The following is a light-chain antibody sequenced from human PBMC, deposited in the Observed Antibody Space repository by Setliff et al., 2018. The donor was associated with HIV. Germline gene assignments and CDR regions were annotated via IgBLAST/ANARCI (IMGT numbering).Light chain of an antibody. CDR3: ASYRSPATDV. CDR1: SSDVGGYDF. Sequence: QSALAQPASVSGSPGQSITISCIGTSSDVGGYDFASWYQQRPGKAPKLIIFDVSERPSGVSHRFSGSKSGNTASLTISGLQTEDEADYFCASYRSPATDVFGIGTKVTVL. V-gene: IGLV2-14*03. J-gene: IGLJ1*01. CDR2: DVS.